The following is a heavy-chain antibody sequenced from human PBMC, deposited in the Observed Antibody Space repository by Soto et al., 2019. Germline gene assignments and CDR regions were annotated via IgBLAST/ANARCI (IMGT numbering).Heavy chain of an antibody. CDR2: IYYSGST. Sequence: SETLSLTCTVSGGSISSGGYYWSWIRQHPGKGLEWIGYIYYSGSTYYNPSLKSRVTISVDTSKNQFSLKLSSVTAADTAVYYCARGLYCSSTSCYRRVIYGMDVWGQGTTVTV. CDR3: ARGLYCSSTSCYRRVIYGMDV. V-gene: IGHV4-31*03. D-gene: IGHD2-2*01. J-gene: IGHJ6*02. CDR1: GGSISSGGYY.